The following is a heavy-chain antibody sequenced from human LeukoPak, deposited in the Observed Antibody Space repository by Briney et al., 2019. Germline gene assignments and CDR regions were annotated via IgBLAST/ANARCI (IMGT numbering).Heavy chain of an antibody. CDR1: GGTFTSYA. V-gene: IGHV1-69*13. CDR3: ARAPAGYCSSTSCYTGKDAFDI. CDR2: IIPICGTA. Sequence: SVKVSCKASGGTFTSYAISWVRQAPGQGLEWMGGIIPICGTANYAQKFQGRVTITADESTSTAYMELSSLRSEDTAVYYCARAPAGYCSSTSCYTGKDAFDIWGQGTMVTVSS. J-gene: IGHJ3*02. D-gene: IGHD2-2*02.